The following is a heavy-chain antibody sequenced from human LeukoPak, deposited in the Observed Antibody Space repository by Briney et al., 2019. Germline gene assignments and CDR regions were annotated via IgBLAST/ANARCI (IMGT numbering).Heavy chain of an antibody. CDR1: GGSISSSSYY. Sequence: SETLSLTCTVSGGSISSSSYYWGWIRQPPGKGLEWIGSIYYSGSTYYNPSLKSRVTISLDTSKNQFSLKLSSVTAADTAVYYCARRGAMVRGVIRGYFDYWGQGTLVTVSS. J-gene: IGHJ4*02. D-gene: IGHD3-10*01. V-gene: IGHV4-39*01. CDR3: ARRGAMVRGVIRGYFDY. CDR2: IYYSGST.